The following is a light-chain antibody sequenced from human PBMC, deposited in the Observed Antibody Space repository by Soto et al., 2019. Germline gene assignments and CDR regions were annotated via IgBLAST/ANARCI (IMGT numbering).Light chain of an antibody. Sequence: EIVLTQSPGTLSLSPGERATLSCRASQSVSSSYLAWYQQKPGQAPRLLIYGVSTRANGVPARFSGSGSGTDFTLTISRLEPEDFAVYYCQQYDSSPQTFGQGTKVDIK. CDR2: GVS. CDR1: QSVSSSY. V-gene: IGKV3-20*01. CDR3: QQYDSSPQT. J-gene: IGKJ1*01.